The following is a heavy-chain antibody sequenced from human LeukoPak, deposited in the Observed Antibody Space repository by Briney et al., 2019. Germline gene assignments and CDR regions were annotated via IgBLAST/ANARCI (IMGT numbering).Heavy chain of an antibody. CDR3: ARGAYYYYYYMDV. V-gene: IGHV1-2*02. J-gene: IGHJ6*03. CDR2: INPNSGGT. Sequence: GASVKVSCKASGYTFTGYYMHWVRQVPGQGLEWMGWINPNSGGTNYAQKFQGRVTMTRDTSISTAYMELSRLRSDDTAVYYCARGAYYYYYYMDVWGKGTTVTVSS. CDR1: GYTFTGYY.